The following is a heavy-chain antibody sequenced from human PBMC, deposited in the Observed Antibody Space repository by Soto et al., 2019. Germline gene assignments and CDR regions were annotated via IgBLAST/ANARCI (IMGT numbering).Heavy chain of an antibody. Sequence: GASVKVSCKASGYTFTSYGISWVRQAPGQGLEWMGWISAYNGNTNYAQKLQGRVTMTTDTSTSTAYMELRSLRSDDTAVYYCARVGYRYYDSSGYRSWFDPWGQGTLVTVSS. CDR3: ARVGYRYYDSSGYRSWFDP. CDR2: ISAYNGNT. J-gene: IGHJ5*02. D-gene: IGHD3-22*01. V-gene: IGHV1-18*01. CDR1: GYTFTSYG.